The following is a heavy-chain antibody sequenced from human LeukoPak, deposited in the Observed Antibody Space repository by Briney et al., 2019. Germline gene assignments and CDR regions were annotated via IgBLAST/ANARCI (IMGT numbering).Heavy chain of an antibody. J-gene: IGHJ1*01. CDR1: GFAVSSNY. CDR2: IYSGGAT. CDR3: ASAREYCISTNCYEYFQH. V-gene: IGHV3-53*01. D-gene: IGHD2-2*01. Sequence: PGGSLRLSCAASGFAVSSNYIGWVRQAPGKGLEYVSVIYSGGATYYADSVKGRFTISRHISKHTLYLQMNSLRAEDTAVYYCASAREYCISTNCYEYFQHWGQGTLVTVSS.